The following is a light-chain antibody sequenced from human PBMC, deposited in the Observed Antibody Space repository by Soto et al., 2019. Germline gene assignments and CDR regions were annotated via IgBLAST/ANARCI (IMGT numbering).Light chain of an antibody. CDR1: HSVTSNY. CDR2: AAS. Sequence: EIVLTQSPGTLSLSPGERATLSCRASHSVTSNYLAWYQKKPGQAPRLLIYAASGRASGIPDRFSGSGSGTDFILTISRLEPEDFAVCYCEQYGSSPQTFGQGTRVDIK. J-gene: IGKJ1*01. CDR3: EQYGSSPQT. V-gene: IGKV3-20*01.